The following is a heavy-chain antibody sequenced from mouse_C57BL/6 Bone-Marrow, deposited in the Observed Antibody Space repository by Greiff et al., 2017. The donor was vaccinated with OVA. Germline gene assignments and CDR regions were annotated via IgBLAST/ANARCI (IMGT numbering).Heavy chain of an antibody. V-gene: IGHV1-75*01. Sequence: VQLQQSGPELVKPGASVKISCKASGYTFTDYYINWVKQRPGQGLEWIGWIFPGSGSTYYTEKFKGKATLTVDKSSSTAYMLLSSLTSEDSAVYFCARSTVAARRGFAYWGQGTLVTVSA. J-gene: IGHJ3*01. CDR1: GYTFTDYY. D-gene: IGHD1-1*01. CDR3: ARSTVAARRGFAY. CDR2: IFPGSGST.